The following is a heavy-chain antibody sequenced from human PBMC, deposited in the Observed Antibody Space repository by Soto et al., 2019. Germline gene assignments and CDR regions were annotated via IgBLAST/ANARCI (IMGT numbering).Heavy chain of an antibody. CDR2: VYYTGST. V-gene: IGHV4-59*01. Sequence: SETLSLTCSFSGGPISVSYWSWIGQSPGKGLEWLGYVYYTGSTNYSPSLRSRVSISVDTSKNEFSLRLSSVTAADTAVYFCARSVAVPGAHIDYWGQGTQVTVSS. CDR1: GGPISVSY. CDR3: ARSVAVPGAHIDY. J-gene: IGHJ4*02. D-gene: IGHD6-19*01.